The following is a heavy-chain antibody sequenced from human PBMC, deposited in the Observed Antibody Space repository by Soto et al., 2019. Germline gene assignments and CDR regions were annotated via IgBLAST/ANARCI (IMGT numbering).Heavy chain of an antibody. V-gene: IGHV3-48*01. D-gene: IGHD3-3*01. CDR2: ISSSSSTI. Sequence: GVSLRLSCAACGFTCGSYSLNRVRQAPGKGLEWVSYISSSSSTIYYADSVKGRFTISRDNAKNSLYLQMNSLRAEDTAVYYCARDLYDFWSEYYFDYWGQGTLVTVSS. CDR1: GFTCGSYS. J-gene: IGHJ4*02. CDR3: ARDLYDFWSEYYFDY.